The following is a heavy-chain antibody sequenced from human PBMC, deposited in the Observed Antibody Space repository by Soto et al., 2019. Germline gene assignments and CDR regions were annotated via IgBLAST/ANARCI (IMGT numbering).Heavy chain of an antibody. V-gene: IGHV3-9*01. CDR2: ISWNSGSI. D-gene: IGHD3-22*01. Sequence: GGSLRLSCAASGFTFDDYAMHWVRQAPGKGLEWVSGISWNSGSIGYADSVKGRFTISRDNAKNSLYLQMNSLRAEDTALYYCAKDTGSGYYIGGDIPSGYDYWGQGTLVTVSS. J-gene: IGHJ4*02. CDR3: AKDTGSGYYIGGDIPSGYDY. CDR1: GFTFDDYA.